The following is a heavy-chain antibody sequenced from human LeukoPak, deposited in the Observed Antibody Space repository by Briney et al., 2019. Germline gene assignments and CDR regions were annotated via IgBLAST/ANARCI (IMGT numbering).Heavy chain of an antibody. Sequence: PGGSLRLSCAASGFTFSSYSMNWVRQAPGKGLEWVSHITASGTAMFYADSVKGRFTISRDNAKNSLYLQMNSLRAEDTAVYYCARKYDFWTGYGYYYGMDVWGQGTTVTVSS. CDR1: GFTFSSYS. CDR3: ARKYDFWTGYGYYYGMDV. D-gene: IGHD3-3*01. CDR2: ITASGTAM. J-gene: IGHJ6*02. V-gene: IGHV3-48*04.